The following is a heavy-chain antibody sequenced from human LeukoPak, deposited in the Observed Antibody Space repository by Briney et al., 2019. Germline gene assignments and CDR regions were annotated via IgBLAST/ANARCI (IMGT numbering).Heavy chain of an antibody. V-gene: IGHV1-18*01. CDR3: AGGGGDPLDY. Sequence: ASVKVSCKASGYPFPSYGITWVRRAPGQGLEWMGWISAHNGNTNYAQRLQGRVTMTTDTSTSTAYMELRSLRSDDTAVYYCAGGGGDPLDYWGQGTLVTVSS. D-gene: IGHD2-21*02. CDR1: GYPFPSYG. J-gene: IGHJ4*02. CDR2: ISAHNGNT.